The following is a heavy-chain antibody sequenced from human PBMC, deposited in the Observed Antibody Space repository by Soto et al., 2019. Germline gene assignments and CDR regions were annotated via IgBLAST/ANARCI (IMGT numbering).Heavy chain of an antibody. Sequence: QVQLVKSGAEVKKPGSSVKVSCKASGGTFSSYAISWVRQAPGQGLEWMGGIIPIFGTANYAQKFQGRVTITADESTSTAYMELSSLRSEDTAVYYCAINPRGLGYCSGGSCPDFDYWGQGTLVTVSS. J-gene: IGHJ4*02. D-gene: IGHD2-15*01. CDR2: IIPIFGTA. CDR3: AINPRGLGYCSGGSCPDFDY. CDR1: GGTFSSYA. V-gene: IGHV1-69*01.